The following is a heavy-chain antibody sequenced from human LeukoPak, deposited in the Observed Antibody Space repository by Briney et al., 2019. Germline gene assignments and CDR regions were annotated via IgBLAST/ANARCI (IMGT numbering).Heavy chain of an antibody. Sequence: SETLSLTCTVSGGSISGYYWSWIRQPAGKGLEWLGRIYSRGNTNYNPSLKSRVTMSLDTSKNQFSLKLNSVTAADTAVYYCAREGGYFRGTSCPEPPHYWGQGTLVTVSS. CDR3: AREGGYFRGTSCPEPPHY. V-gene: IGHV4-4*07. D-gene: IGHD2-2*01. J-gene: IGHJ4*02. CDR2: IYSRGNT. CDR1: GGSISGYY.